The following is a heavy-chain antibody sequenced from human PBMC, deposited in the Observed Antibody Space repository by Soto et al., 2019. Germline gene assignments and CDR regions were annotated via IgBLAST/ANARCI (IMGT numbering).Heavy chain of an antibody. CDR1: GYTFTGYY. Sequence: QGQLVQSGAEVKKPGASVKVSCKASGYTFTGYYMHWVRQAPGQGPEWMGWINPDSGGKNYAQKFQGRVTMTSDTSISTAYMELSRLRADDTAVYYCAKKYIYGLDSWGQGTLVTV. CDR2: INPDSGGK. J-gene: IGHJ4*02. D-gene: IGHD5-18*01. CDR3: AKKYIYGLDS. V-gene: IGHV1-2*02.